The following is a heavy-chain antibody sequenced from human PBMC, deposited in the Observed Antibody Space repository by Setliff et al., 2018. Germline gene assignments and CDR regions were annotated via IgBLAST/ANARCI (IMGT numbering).Heavy chain of an antibody. CDR1: GFTFDTYV. CDR3: AKSPHDFWSGRVFFDY. J-gene: IGHJ4*01. Sequence: GGSLRLSCAASGFTFDTYVMSWVRQAPGKGLEWVSVISPSGNSAYYADSVQGRVTISRDNHKNTLHLQMNSLRVEDTAIYYCAKSPHDFWSGRVFFDYWGQGMLVTVSS. D-gene: IGHD3-3*01. CDR2: ISPSGNSA. V-gene: IGHV3-23*01.